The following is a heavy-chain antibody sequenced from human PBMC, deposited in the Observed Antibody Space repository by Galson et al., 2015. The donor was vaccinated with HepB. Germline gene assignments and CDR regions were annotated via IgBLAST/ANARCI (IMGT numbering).Heavy chain of an antibody. V-gene: IGHV3-23*01. CDR2: ISGSGGDT. Sequence: SLRLSCAASGFTFSDFPMSWVRQAPGKGLEWVSTISGSGGDTYYADPVKGRFTISRDNSKNTLYLQMNRLRVEDTAVYYCANKITWGKYQVDYWGQGTLVTVSS. D-gene: IGHD3-16*01. CDR1: GFTFSDFP. CDR3: ANKITWGKYQVDY. J-gene: IGHJ4*02.